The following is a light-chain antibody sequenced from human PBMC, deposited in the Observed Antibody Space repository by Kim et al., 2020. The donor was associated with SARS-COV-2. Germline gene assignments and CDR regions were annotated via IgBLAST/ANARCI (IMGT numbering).Light chain of an antibody. CDR2: DVT. J-gene: IGLJ2*01. V-gene: IGLV2-11*01. CDR3: CSYAGSVV. CDR1: SSDVGSYNY. Sequence: PVQSVTISCTRTSSDVGSYNYVSWYQQHPGKAPKLIIYDVTKRPSGVPDRFSGSKSGNTASLTISGLQAEDEADYYCCSYAGSVVFGGGTQLTVL.